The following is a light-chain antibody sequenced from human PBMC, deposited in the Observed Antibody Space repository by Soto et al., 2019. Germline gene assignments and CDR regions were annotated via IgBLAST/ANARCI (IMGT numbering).Light chain of an antibody. CDR1: QSVRSY. CDR2: DAS. V-gene: IGKV3-11*01. CDR3: QQRSNWPT. Sequence: IVLTQSPATLSLSPGERATLSCRASQSVRSYLAWYQQKPGQAPRLLIYDASNRATGIPARFSGSGSGAAFTLTISSLEPEDFAVYYCQQRSNWPTFGGGTKVEIK. J-gene: IGKJ4*01.